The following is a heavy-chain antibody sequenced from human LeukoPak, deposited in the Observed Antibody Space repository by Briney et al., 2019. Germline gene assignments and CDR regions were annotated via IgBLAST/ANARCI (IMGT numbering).Heavy chain of an antibody. D-gene: IGHD3-9*01. CDR3: AKDAGLLRYFDWLLSYYFDY. CDR2: ISGSGGST. Sequence: GGSLRLSCAASGFTFSDYVMTWVRQAPGKGLEWVSAISGSGGSTYYADSVKGRFTISRDNSKNTLYLQMNSLRAEDTAVYYCAKDAGLLRYFDWLLSYYFDYWGQGTLVTVSS. J-gene: IGHJ4*02. V-gene: IGHV3-23*01. CDR1: GFTFSDYV.